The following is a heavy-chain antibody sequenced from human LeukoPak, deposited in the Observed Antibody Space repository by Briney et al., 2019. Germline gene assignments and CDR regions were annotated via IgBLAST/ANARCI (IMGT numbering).Heavy chain of an antibody. CDR3: ARDLPADTGYETHDY. CDR1: GYTFTSYD. Sequence: ASVKVSCKASGYTFTSYDINWVRQATGQGLEWMGWMNPNSGNTGYAQRFQGRVTMTRNTSISTAYMELSSLRSEDTAVYYCARDLPADTGYETHDYWGQGTLVTVSS. CDR2: MNPNSGNT. V-gene: IGHV1-8*01. D-gene: IGHD5-12*01. J-gene: IGHJ4*02.